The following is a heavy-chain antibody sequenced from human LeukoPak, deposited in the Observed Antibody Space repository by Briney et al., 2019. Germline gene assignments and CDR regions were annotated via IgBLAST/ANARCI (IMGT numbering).Heavy chain of an antibody. CDR3: VRDADQQWQVLGVYSYGMDV. J-gene: IGHJ6*02. D-gene: IGHD6-19*01. V-gene: IGHV3-74*01. CDR2: INGDGSST. CDR1: GFTFSLYW. Sequence: GGSLRLSCAASGFTFSLYWMHWVRQAPGKGLVWVSRINGDGSSTIYADSVKGRFTISRDNAKNTLYLQMNSLRAEDTAVYYCVRDADQQWQVLGVYSYGMDVWGQGTTVTVSS.